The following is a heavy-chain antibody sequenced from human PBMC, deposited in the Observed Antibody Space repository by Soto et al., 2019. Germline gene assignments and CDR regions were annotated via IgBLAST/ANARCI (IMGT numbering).Heavy chain of an antibody. D-gene: IGHD6-13*01. CDR1: GGSLNNSNW. Sequence: SETLSLTCAVSGGSLNNSNWLSWFLQPPGKGLEWIGEIYHGGSTNYNPSLKSRVAISLDKSKNHFSLRLSSVTAADTAVYYCARAPRGTWYAYTINYWGQGTLVTVSS. CDR2: IYHGGST. J-gene: IGHJ4*02. V-gene: IGHV4-4*02. CDR3: ARAPRGTWYAYTINY.